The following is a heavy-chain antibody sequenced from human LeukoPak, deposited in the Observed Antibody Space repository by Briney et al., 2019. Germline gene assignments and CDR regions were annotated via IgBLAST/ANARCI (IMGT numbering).Heavy chain of an antibody. D-gene: IGHD2-15*01. Sequence: PSQTLSLTCTVSGGSISSSSYYWGWIRQPPGKGLAWIGSIYYSGSTYYNPSLKSRVTISVDTSKNQFSLKLSSVTAADTAVYYCAPVVVAATNWFDPWGQGTLVTVSS. CDR2: IYYSGST. J-gene: IGHJ5*02. CDR3: APVVVAATNWFDP. V-gene: IGHV4-39*07. CDR1: GGSISSSSYY.